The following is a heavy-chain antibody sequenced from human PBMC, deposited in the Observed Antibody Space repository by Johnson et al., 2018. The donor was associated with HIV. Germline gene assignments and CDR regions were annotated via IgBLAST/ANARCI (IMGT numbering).Heavy chain of an antibody. Sequence: QVQLVESGGGVVQPGRSLRLSCAASGFTFSSYAIHWVRQAPCKGLEWVAIISHDGNNKYYADSGKGRFTISSDIFKNTLYLQMNSLRAEDTAVYYCARERNSGSYLFSDAFDIWGQGTMVTVSS. D-gene: IGHD1-26*01. V-gene: IGHV3-30*04. CDR3: ARERNSGSYLFSDAFDI. CDR1: GFTFSSYA. J-gene: IGHJ3*02. CDR2: ISHDGNNK.